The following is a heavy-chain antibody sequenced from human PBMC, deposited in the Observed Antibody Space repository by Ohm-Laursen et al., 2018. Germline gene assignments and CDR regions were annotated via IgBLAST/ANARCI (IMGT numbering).Heavy chain of an antibody. CDR2: IWYDGSRQ. D-gene: IGHD3-3*01. V-gene: IGHV3-33*01. CDR3: ARGMGNYYYFDD. J-gene: IGHJ4*02. CDR1: NFPFSGYG. Sequence: SSLRLSCAASNFPFSGYGMHWIRQAPGKGLEWVALIWYDGSRQYYAESVKGRFTISRDNSRNTLSLQMNNLRVEDTAIYYCARGMGNYYYFDDWGQGTLVSVSS.